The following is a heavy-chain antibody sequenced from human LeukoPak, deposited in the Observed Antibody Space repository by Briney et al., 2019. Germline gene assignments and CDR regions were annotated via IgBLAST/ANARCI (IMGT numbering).Heavy chain of an antibody. V-gene: IGHV3-7*01. D-gene: IGHD3-10*01. Sequence: GGSLRLSCVASRFTFSSFSVSWVRQAPGKGLEWVANIKQDGSEKYYVDSVKGRFTISRDNAKNSLYLQMNSLRAEDTAVYYCARSTITMVRGVIKTTTTWYSYYYMDVWGKGTTVTVSS. CDR2: IKQDGSEK. CDR1: RFTFSSFS. J-gene: IGHJ6*03. CDR3: ARSTITMVRGVIKTTTTWYSYYYMDV.